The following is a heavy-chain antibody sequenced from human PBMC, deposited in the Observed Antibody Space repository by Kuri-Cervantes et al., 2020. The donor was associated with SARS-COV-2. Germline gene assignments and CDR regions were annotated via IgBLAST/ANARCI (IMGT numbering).Heavy chain of an antibody. CDR2: IIPIFGTA. V-gene: IGHV1-69*06. Sequence: SVKVSCKDSGGTFSSYAISWVRQAPGQGLEWMGGIIPIFGTANHAQKFQGRVTITADKSTSTVYMKVSSLRSEDTDVYYCARVYPSGGSCYDYWGQGTLVTVSS. D-gene: IGHD2-15*01. CDR3: ARVYPSGGSCYDY. CDR1: GGTFSSYA. J-gene: IGHJ4*02.